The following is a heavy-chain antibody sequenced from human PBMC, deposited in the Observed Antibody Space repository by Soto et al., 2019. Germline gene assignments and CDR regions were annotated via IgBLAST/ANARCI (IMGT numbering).Heavy chain of an antibody. J-gene: IGHJ5*02. V-gene: IGHV4-59*01. D-gene: IGHD3-22*01. CDR2: MYYSGST. CDR1: GGSISGYY. CDR3: ARFNGGFYPSLFDP. Sequence: SETLSLTCTVSGGSISGYYWSWIRQSPGEGLEWIGYMYYSGSTNYNPSLRSRVTISVDTSKKQFSLELGSVTAADTAVYYCARFNGGFYPSLFDPWGQGTLVTVSS.